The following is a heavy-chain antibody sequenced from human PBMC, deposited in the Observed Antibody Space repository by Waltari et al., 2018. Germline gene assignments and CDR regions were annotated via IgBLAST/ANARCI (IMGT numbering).Heavy chain of an antibody. V-gene: IGHV3-48*01. J-gene: IGHJ4*02. CDR3: TGGHHDY. Sequence: EVHLVESGGGLVQPGGSLRLSCAASGFDFSNSDMNWVRQAPGKGLEWISYISGRTGVKYHADSVKGRFTISRDIAKNSVQLQMNSLRAEDTALYYCTGGHHDYWGQGTLVTVSS. CDR2: ISGRTGVK. CDR1: GFDFSNSD.